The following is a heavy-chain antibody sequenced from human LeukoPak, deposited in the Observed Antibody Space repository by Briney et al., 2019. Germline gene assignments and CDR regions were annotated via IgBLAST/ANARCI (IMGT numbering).Heavy chain of an antibody. CDR3: AKDPRGFGELLEYFDY. Sequence: ETLSLSCAVYGGSFSGYYWSWIRQPPGKGLEWVSAISGSGGSTYYAASVKGRFTISRDNSKNTLYLQMNSLRAEDTAVYYCAKDPRGFGELLEYFDYWGQGTLVTVSS. V-gene: IGHV3-23*01. D-gene: IGHD3-10*01. J-gene: IGHJ4*02. CDR2: ISGSGGST. CDR1: GGSFSGYY.